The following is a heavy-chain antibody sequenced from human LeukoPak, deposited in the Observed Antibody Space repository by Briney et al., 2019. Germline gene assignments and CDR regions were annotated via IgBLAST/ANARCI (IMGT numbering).Heavy chain of an antibody. V-gene: IGHV3-9*01. D-gene: IGHD4-23*01. J-gene: IGHJ4*02. CDR1: GFTFDDYA. CDR2: INWNSDSI. Sequence: PSGGSLRLSCAVSGFTFDDYAMHWVRQVPGKGLEWVSGINWNSDSIGYADSVKGRFTTSRDNAKNSLYLQMNSLRTEDTALYYCAKDDDYGGNSAFDSWGQGTLVTVSS. CDR3: AKDDDYGGNSAFDS.